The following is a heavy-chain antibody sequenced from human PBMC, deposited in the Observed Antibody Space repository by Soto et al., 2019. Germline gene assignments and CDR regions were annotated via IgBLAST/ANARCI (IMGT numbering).Heavy chain of an antibody. CDR3: ERDQYDFRSGSYYYAMEV. Sequence: QVQLQESGPGLVKPSETLSLTCTVSGGSVSSESHYWSWIRQTPGKGLEWIGYIYYTGSTNYNPPPKGRVTMSLDTSRDQVSLRLRSVTRAATAVYYCERDQYDFRSGSYYYAMEVWGQGTKVTVSS. D-gene: IGHD3-3*01. CDR1: GGSVSSESHY. CDR2: IYYTGST. J-gene: IGHJ6*02. V-gene: IGHV4-61*01.